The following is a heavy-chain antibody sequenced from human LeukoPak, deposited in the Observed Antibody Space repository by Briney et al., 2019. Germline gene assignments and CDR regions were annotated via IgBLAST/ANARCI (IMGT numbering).Heavy chain of an antibody. CDR3: ARAWRAAAGSPLFVC. D-gene: IGHD3-10*01. Sequence: SETLSLTCILSGGSITSNYCSWNRQPPGKGLEWIGYIYYSGSTNSNPSLKSRVTISLDTSKNQFSLKLSSVTAADTAVYYCARAWRAAAGSPLFVCCGQGTLVTVSS. CDR2: IYYSGST. J-gene: IGHJ4*02. CDR1: GGSITSNY. V-gene: IGHV4-59*01.